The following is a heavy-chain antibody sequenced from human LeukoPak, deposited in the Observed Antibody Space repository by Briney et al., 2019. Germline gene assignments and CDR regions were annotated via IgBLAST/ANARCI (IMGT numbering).Heavy chain of an antibody. Sequence: GGSLRLSCAASGFTFSSYSMKWVRQAPGKGLEWVSSISSSSSYIYYADSVKGRFTISRDNAKNSLYLRMNSLRAEDTAVYYCASWGTAMGENDYWGQGTLVTVSS. V-gene: IGHV3-21*01. CDR2: ISSSSSYI. J-gene: IGHJ4*02. CDR1: GFTFSSYS. CDR3: ASWGTAMGENDY. D-gene: IGHD5-18*01.